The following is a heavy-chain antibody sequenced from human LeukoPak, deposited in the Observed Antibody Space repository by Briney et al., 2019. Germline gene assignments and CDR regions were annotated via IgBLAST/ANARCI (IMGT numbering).Heavy chain of an antibody. CDR1: GGTFSSYA. J-gene: IGHJ6*02. Sequence: ASVKVSCKASGGTFSSYAISWVRQAPGQGLEWMGRIIPIFGIANYAQKFQGRVTITADKSTSTAYMELSGLRSEDTAVYYCARDRGSSGYYPPAPKYGMDVWGQGTTVTVSS. V-gene: IGHV1-69*04. CDR2: IIPIFGIA. CDR3: ARDRGSSGYYPPAPKYGMDV. D-gene: IGHD3-22*01.